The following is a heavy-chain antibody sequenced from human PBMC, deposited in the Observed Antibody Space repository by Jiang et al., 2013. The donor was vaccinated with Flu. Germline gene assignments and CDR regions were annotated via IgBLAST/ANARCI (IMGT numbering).Heavy chain of an antibody. J-gene: IGHJ4*02. Sequence: PGKGLEWVAVISYDGSNKYYADSVKGRFTISRDNSKNTLYLQMNSLRAEDTAVYYCARDQNYYDSSGYLSYYFDYWGQGTLVTVSS. D-gene: IGHD3-22*01. V-gene: IGHV3-30-3*01. CDR2: ISYDGSNK. CDR3: ARDQNYYDSSGYLSYYFDY.